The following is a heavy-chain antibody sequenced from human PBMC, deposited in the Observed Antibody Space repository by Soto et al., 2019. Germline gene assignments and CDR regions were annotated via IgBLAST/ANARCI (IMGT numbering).Heavy chain of an antibody. Sequence: EVQLVESGGGWVQPGGSLRLSCAASGFIFSGYGMNWVRQAPGKGLEWVSYISSSSNTIYYRDSLKGRFTISRDNAKNSLSLRIASLRAEDTAMYYCARVRGHCDSWGQGTRATVSS. CDR3: ARVRGHCDS. CDR2: ISSSSNTI. D-gene: IGHD3-16*01. V-gene: IGHV3-48*01. J-gene: IGHJ4*02. CDR1: GFIFSGYG.